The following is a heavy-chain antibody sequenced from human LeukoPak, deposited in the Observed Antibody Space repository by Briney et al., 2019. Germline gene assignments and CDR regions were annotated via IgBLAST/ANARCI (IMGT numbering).Heavy chain of an antibody. CDR3: AKDYDDYGGNSDAECFQH. Sequence: PGGSLRLSCAAPGFTFSSYAMSWVRQAPGKGLEWVSAISGSGGSTYYADSVKGRFTISRDNSKNTLYLQMNSLRAEDTAVYYCAKDYDDYGGNSDAECFQHWGQGTLVTVSS. D-gene: IGHD4-23*01. CDR1: GFTFSSYA. V-gene: IGHV3-23*01. J-gene: IGHJ1*01. CDR2: ISGSGGST.